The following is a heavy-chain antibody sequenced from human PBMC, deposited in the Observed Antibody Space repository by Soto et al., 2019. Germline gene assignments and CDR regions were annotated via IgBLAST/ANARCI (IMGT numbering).Heavy chain of an antibody. CDR2: INPNSGGT. CDR3: ARDTEGIAAAYYFDY. V-gene: IGHV1-2*04. J-gene: IGHJ4*02. Sequence: ASVKVSCKASGYTFPGYYMHWVRQAPGQGLEWMGWINPNSGGTNYAQKFQGWVTMTRDTSISTAYMELSRLRSDDTAVYYCARDTEGIAAAYYFDYWGQGTLVTVSS. D-gene: IGHD6-13*01. CDR1: GYTFPGYY.